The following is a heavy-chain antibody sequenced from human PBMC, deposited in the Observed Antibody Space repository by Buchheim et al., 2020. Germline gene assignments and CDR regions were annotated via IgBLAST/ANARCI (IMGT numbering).Heavy chain of an antibody. CDR3: AKNVNSGQPRY. J-gene: IGHJ4*02. V-gene: IGHV3-23*01. CDR2: ISESGTST. Sequence: EVQLLESGGGLVQPGGSLRLSCVTSGFSFNTYVMSWVRQAPGKGLEWVSSISESGTSTYYADSVKGRFTISRDSSKNTLYLQMNSLRAEDAAVYYCAKNVNSGQPRYWGQGTL. CDR1: GFSFNTYV. D-gene: IGHD6-19*01.